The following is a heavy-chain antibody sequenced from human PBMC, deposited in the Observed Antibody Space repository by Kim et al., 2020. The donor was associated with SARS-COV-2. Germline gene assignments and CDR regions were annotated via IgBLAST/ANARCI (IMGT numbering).Heavy chain of an antibody. D-gene: IGHD3-22*01. CDR1: GFTFSSYE. CDR3: ARETPYDSHR. J-gene: IGHJ5*02. Sequence: GGSLRLSCAASGFTFSSYEMNWVRQAPGKGLEWVSYISSSGSTIYYADSVKGRFTISRDNAKNSLYLQMNSLRAEDTAVYYCARETPYDSHRWGQGTLVTVSS. V-gene: IGHV3-48*03. CDR2: ISSSGSTI.